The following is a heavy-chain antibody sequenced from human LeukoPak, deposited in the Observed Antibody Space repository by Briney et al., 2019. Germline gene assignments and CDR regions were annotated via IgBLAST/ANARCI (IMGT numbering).Heavy chain of an antibody. J-gene: IGHJ3*02. CDR3: ARDGISYYDTLDAFDI. Sequence: SETLSLTCTVSGGSISSGSDYWSWIRQPAGKGLEWIGRIYTSGSTNYNPSLKSRVTISVDTSKNQFSLKLSSVTAADTAVYYCARDGISYYDTLDAFDIWGQGTMVTVSS. V-gene: IGHV4-61*02. D-gene: IGHD3-22*01. CDR2: IYTSGST. CDR1: GGSISSGSDY.